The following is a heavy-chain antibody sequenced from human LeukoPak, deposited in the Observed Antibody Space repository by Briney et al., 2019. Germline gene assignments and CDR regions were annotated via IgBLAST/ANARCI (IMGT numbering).Heavy chain of an antibody. Sequence: KPSETLSLTCAVYGGSFSGYYWSWIRQPPGKGLEWLGEINHSGSTNYNPSLKSRVTISVDTSKNQFSLKLNSVTAADTAVYYCARDQQRLVPRARYYFDYWGQGTLVTVSS. CDR2: INHSGST. CDR1: GGSFSGYY. J-gene: IGHJ4*02. CDR3: ARDQQRLVPRARYYFDY. V-gene: IGHV4-34*01. D-gene: IGHD6-13*01.